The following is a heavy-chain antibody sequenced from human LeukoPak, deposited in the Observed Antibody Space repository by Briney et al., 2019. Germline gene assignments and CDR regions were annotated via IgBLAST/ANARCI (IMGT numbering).Heavy chain of an antibody. CDR2: ISSSGSTI. V-gene: IGHV3-11*04. CDR1: GFTFSDYY. CDR3: ARDRGYQYCSGGSCYRGRAFDI. J-gene: IGHJ3*02. D-gene: IGHD2-15*01. Sequence: GGSLRLSCAASGFTFSDYYMSWLRQAPGKGLEWVSYISSSGSTIYYADSVKGRFTISRDNAKNSLYLQMNSLRAEDTGVYYCARDRGYQYCSGGSCYRGRAFDIWGQGTMVTVSS.